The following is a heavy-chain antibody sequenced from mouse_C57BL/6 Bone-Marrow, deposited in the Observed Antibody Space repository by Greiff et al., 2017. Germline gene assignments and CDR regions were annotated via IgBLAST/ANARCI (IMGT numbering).Heavy chain of an antibody. CDR3: ARAGDYDKRAWFAY. Sequence: VQLVESGAELARPGASVKLSCKASGYTFTSYGISWVKQRPGQGLEWIGEIYPRSGNTYYNEKFKGKATLTADTSSSTAYMELRSLTSEDSAVYFCARAGDYDKRAWFAYWGQGTLVTVSA. J-gene: IGHJ3*01. D-gene: IGHD2-4*01. CDR2: IYPRSGNT. V-gene: IGHV1-81*01. CDR1: GYTFTSYG.